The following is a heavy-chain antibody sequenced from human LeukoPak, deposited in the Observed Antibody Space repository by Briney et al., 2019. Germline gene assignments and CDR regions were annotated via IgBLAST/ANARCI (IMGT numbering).Heavy chain of an antibody. Sequence: PGGSLRLSCAASGFTFSSYVMSWVRQAPGKGLEWVSAISGSGGSTYYADSVKGRFTISRDNSKNTLYLQMNSLRAEDTAVYYCAKDPHAIVATASEGDYWGQGTLVTVSS. CDR2: ISGSGGST. CDR1: GFTFSSYV. V-gene: IGHV3-23*01. CDR3: AKDPHAIVATASEGDY. D-gene: IGHD5-12*01. J-gene: IGHJ4*02.